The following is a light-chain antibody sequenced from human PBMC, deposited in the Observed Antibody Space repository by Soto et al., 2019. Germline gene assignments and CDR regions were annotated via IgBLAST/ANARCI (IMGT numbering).Light chain of an antibody. CDR1: QDINNY. V-gene: IGKV1-33*01. Sequence: DIQMTQSPSSLSASVGDRVTITCQASQDINNYLNWYQQKPGKAPKLLIYDASSLETGVPSRFSGSGSGTDFTFTISSLHPEDVATYYCQHYDNLRLTFGGGTKVEIK. CDR3: QHYDNLRLT. J-gene: IGKJ4*01. CDR2: DAS.